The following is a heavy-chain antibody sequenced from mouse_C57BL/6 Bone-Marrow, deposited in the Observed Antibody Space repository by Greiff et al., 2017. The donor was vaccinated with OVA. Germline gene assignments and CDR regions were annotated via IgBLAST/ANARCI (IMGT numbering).Heavy chain of an antibody. V-gene: IGHV1-81*01. CDR3: ARDYGSSYGAMDY. D-gene: IGHD1-1*01. CDR2: IYPRSGNT. CDR1: GYTFTSYG. J-gene: IGHJ4*01. Sequence: VQLQESGAELARPGASVKLSCKASGYTFTSYGISWVKQRTGQGLEWIGEIYPRSGNTYYNEKFKGKATLTADKSSSTAYMELRSLTSEDSAVYFCARDYGSSYGAMDYWGQGTSVTVSS.